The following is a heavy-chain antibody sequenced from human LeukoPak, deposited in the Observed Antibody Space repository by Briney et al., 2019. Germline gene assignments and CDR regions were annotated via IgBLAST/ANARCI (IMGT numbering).Heavy chain of an antibody. Sequence: GGSLRLSCAASGFTFNNYAMSWVRQAPGKGLEWVSGISWNSGSIGYADSVKGRFTISRDNAKNSLYLQMNSLRAEDTASYHCARKGLGGELGGFDYWGQGTLVTVSS. CDR1: GFTFNNYA. CDR3: ARKGLGGELGGFDY. V-gene: IGHV3-20*01. J-gene: IGHJ4*02. CDR2: ISWNSGSI. D-gene: IGHD1-26*01.